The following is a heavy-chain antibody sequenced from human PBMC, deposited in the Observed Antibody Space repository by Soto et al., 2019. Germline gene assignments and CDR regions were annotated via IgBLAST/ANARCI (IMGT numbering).Heavy chain of an antibody. V-gene: IGHV3-23*01. CDR3: AKARDQQWVRLPFDY. CDR1: GFFFSSYT. J-gene: IGHJ4*02. Sequence: EVQLLESGGGLVQPGGSLRLSCVGSGFFFSSYTMTWVRQAPGKGLEWVSSFSATSENTYYADSVRGRFTISRDNSKNTLFLQMHSLTAEDTDMYYCAKARDQQWVRLPFDYWGQGILVIVSS. CDR2: FSATSENT. D-gene: IGHD6-19*01.